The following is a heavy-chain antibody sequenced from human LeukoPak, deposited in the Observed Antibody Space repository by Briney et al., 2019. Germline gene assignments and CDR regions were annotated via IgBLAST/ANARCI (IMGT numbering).Heavy chain of an antibody. CDR2: IYYSGST. CDR3: ARGLNRP. V-gene: IGHV4-39*07. Sequence: SETLSLTCTVSGGSISSYYWSWIRQPPGKGLEWIGSIYYSGSTYYNPSLKSRVTISVDTSKNQFSLKLSSVTAADTAVYYCARGLNRPWGQGTLVTVSS. CDR1: GGSISSYY. J-gene: IGHJ5*02. D-gene: IGHD2-8*01.